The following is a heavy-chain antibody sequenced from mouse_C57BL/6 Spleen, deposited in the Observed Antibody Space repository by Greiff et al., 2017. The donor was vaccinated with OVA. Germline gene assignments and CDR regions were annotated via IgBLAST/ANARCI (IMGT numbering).Heavy chain of an antibody. CDR1: GYSFTGYY. V-gene: IGHV1-42*01. D-gene: IGHD1-1*01. CDR2: INPSTGGT. CDR3: ARAPTVVATRGFAY. J-gene: IGHJ3*01. Sequence: EVKLMESGPELVKPGASVKISCKASGYSFTGYYMNWVKQSPEKSLEWIGEINPSTGGTTYNQKFKAKATLTVDKSSSTAYMQLKSLTSEDSAVYYCARAPTVVATRGFAYWGQGTLVTVSA.